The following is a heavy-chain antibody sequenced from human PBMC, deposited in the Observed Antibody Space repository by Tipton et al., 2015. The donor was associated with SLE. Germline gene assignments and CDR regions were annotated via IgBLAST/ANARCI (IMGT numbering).Heavy chain of an antibody. CDR2: ISDGVT. CDR3: TRGGLGRRQYSHLGPPVPDI. J-gene: IGHJ4*02. V-gene: IGHV4-31*03. Sequence: TLSLTCTVSGASVSDDGYLWTWIRQHPGKGLEWIGDISDGVTSYNPSLMSRVSMSIDTSKDHFSLRLTSLTLADTAIYYCTRGGLGRRQYSHLGPPVPDIWGRGFLVTVSS. CDR1: GASVSDDGYL. D-gene: IGHD3-16*01.